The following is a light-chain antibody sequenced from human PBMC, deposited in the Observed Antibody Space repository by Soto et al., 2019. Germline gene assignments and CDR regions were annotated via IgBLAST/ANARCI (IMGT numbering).Light chain of an antibody. J-gene: IGKJ1*01. V-gene: IGKV1-39*01. Sequence: DLQMPQSPSSLSASVGDRVTISCRASQSIAGSLNWYQQKPGKAPNLLIYAASSLQSGVPSRFSGSGSGTDFTLTITSLQLEDFATYYCQQTYSIPRPFGHGTKVDNK. CDR2: AAS. CDR1: QSIAGS. CDR3: QQTYSIPRP.